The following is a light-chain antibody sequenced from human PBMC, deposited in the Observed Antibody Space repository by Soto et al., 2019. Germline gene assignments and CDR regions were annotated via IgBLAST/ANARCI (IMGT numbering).Light chain of an antibody. V-gene: IGKV1-39*01. CDR3: QQYNSFSPWT. CDR2: AAS. J-gene: IGKJ1*01. CDR1: QSISSY. Sequence: DIQMTQSPSSLSASVGDRVTITCRASQSISSYLNWYQQKPGKAPKLLIYAASSLQSGVPSRFSGSGSGTDFTLTINSLQPDDFATYYCQQYNSFSPWTFGQGTKVDIK.